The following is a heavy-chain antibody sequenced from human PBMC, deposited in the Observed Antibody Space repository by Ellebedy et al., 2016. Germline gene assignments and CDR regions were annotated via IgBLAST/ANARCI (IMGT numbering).Heavy chain of an antibody. Sequence: GESLKISCAASGFTFSGSAMHWVRQASGKGLEWVGRIRSKANSYAIAYAASVKGRFTISRDDSKNTAYLQMNSLKTEDTAVYYCTKIKDIVVVPAAPGFDPWGQGTLVTVSS. CDR3: TKIKDIVVVPAAPGFDP. J-gene: IGHJ5*02. D-gene: IGHD2-2*01. V-gene: IGHV3-73*01. CDR2: IRSKANSYAI. CDR1: GFTFSGSA.